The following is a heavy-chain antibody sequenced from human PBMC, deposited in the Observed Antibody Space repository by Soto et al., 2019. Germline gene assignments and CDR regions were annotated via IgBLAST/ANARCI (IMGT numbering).Heavy chain of an antibody. CDR2: IYYSGST. Sequence: SETLCLTCTVSGGSISSSSYYWGRNRQPPGKGLEWIGSIYYSGSTYYNPSLKSRVTISVDTSKNQFSLKLSSVTAADTAVYYCARGHDYYYGMDVWGQGTTVTVSS. CDR1: GGSISSSSYY. CDR3: ARGHDYYYGMDV. V-gene: IGHV4-39*01. J-gene: IGHJ6*02.